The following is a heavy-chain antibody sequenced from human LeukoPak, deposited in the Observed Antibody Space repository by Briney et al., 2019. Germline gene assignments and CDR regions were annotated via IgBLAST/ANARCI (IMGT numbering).Heavy chain of an antibody. V-gene: IGHV4-59*12. Sequence: SETLSLTCSVSGGSISTYYWNWIRQPPGKGLEYIGNIRYSGSTNYSPSLKSRVTISVDTSKNQFSLKLSSVTAADTAVYYCARVGMVRGVISDYYYYYMDVWGKGTTVTISS. J-gene: IGHJ6*03. D-gene: IGHD3-10*01. CDR1: GGSISTYY. CDR3: ARVGMVRGVISDYYYYYMDV. CDR2: IRYSGST.